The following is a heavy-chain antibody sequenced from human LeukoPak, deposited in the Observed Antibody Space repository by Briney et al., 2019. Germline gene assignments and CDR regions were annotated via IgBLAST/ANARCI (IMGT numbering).Heavy chain of an antibody. CDR3: ARASYSYDISGWVPFDY. Sequence: KSSETLSLTCTVSGGSISSGSYYWSWIRQPAGKGLEWIGRIYTSGSTTYNPSLKSRVTISGDTSENQFSLRLSSVTAADTAVYYCARASYSYDISGWVPFDYWGQGTLVTVSS. D-gene: IGHD3-22*01. CDR2: IYTSGST. J-gene: IGHJ4*02. CDR1: GGSISSGSYY. V-gene: IGHV4-61*02.